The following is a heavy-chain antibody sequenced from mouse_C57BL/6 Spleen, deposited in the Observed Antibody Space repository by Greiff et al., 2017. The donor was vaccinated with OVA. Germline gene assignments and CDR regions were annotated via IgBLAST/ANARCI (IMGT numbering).Heavy chain of an antibody. CDR3: ARRYYDYEGFAD. CDR2: IHPNSGST. J-gene: IGHJ3*01. Sequence: QVQLQQPGAELVKPGASVKLSCKASGYTFTSYWMHWVKQRPGQGLEWIGMIHPNSGSTNYNEKFKSKATLTVDKSSSTAYMQLSSLTSEDSAVYYCARRYYDYEGFADWGQGTLVTVSA. V-gene: IGHV1-64*01. CDR1: GYTFTSYW. D-gene: IGHD2-4*01.